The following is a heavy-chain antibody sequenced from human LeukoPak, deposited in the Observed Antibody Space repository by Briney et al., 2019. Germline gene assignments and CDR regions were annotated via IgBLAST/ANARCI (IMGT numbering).Heavy chain of an antibody. V-gene: IGHV3-23*01. CDR3: GKDYVTGSGSGNWFDR. CDR2: ISGSGGST. Sequence: GGSLRLSCAASGFTFSSYAMSWVRQAPGKGLEWVSAISGSGGSTYYADSVKGRFTISRDNSKNTLYLQMNSLRAEDTAVYYCGKDYVTGSGSGNWFDRWGQGTLVTVSS. J-gene: IGHJ5*02. D-gene: IGHD3-3*01. CDR1: GFTFSSYA.